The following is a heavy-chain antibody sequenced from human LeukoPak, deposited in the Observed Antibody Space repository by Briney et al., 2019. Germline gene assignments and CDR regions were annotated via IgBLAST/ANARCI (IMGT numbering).Heavy chain of an antibody. J-gene: IGHJ6*02. CDR3: ARPGYGSSWYYYYYGMDV. CDR2: INHSGST. V-gene: IGHV4-34*01. Sequence: PSETLSLTCAVYGGSFSGYYWSWVRQPPGKGLEWIGEINHSGSTNYNPSLKSRVTISVDTSKNQFSLKLSSVTAADTAVYYCARPGYGSSWYYYYYGMDVWGQGTTVTVSS. D-gene: IGHD6-13*01. CDR1: GGSFSGYY.